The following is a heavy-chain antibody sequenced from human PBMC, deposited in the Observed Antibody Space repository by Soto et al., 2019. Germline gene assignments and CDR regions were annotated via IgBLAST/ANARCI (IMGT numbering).Heavy chain of an antibody. CDR3: ARELATAKPEGVDF. J-gene: IGHJ4*02. Sequence: ASVKVSCKASGYTFSDYYIHWVRQAPGQGLEWMGWINPNSGGTRYAPQFQGGVTMTRDTSITTAYMELSRLRSGDTAVYYCARELATAKPEGVDFWGQGTLVTVSS. CDR1: GYTFSDYY. D-gene: IGHD1-1*01. CDR2: INPNSGGT. V-gene: IGHV1-2*02.